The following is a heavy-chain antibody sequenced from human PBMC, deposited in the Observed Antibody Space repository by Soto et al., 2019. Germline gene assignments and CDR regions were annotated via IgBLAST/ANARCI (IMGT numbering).Heavy chain of an antibody. J-gene: IGHJ6*02. CDR1: GGTFSSYA. CDR3: ASAPWRDDFWSGFLYYYGMDV. CDR2: IIPIFGTA. D-gene: IGHD3-3*01. V-gene: IGHV1-69*06. Sequence: SVKVSCKASGGTFSSYAISWVRQAPGQGLEWMGGIIPIFGTANYAQKCQGRVTSTADKSTSTAYMERSSLRSEDTAVYYCASAPWRDDFWSGFLYYYGMDVWG.